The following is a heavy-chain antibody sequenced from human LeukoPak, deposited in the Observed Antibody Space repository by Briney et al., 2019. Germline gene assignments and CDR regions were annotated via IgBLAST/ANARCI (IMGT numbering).Heavy chain of an antibody. CDR1: GYTFTGYF. Sequence: ASVKVSCKASGYTFTGYFMHWVRQAPGQGLEWMGWINPNNGGTKYTQKFQGRVTMTRDTSISTAYMELSRLTSDDPAVYYCARDRYGTNDFDYWGQGTLVTVSS. D-gene: IGHD2-2*01. J-gene: IGHJ4*02. CDR2: INPNNGGT. CDR3: ARDRYGTNDFDY. V-gene: IGHV1-2*02.